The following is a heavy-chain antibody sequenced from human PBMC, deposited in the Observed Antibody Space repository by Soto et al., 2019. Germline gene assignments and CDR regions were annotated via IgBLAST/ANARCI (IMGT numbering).Heavy chain of an antibody. J-gene: IGHJ6*02. CDR1: GFTFSSYA. Sequence: GGSLRLSCAASGFTFSSYAMHWVRQAPGKGLEWVAVISYDGSNKYYADSVKGRFTISRDNSKNTLYLQMNSLRAEDTAVYYCASSPDRAAGLLTFYYYYYGMDVWGQGTTVTVSS. V-gene: IGHV3-30-3*01. CDR2: ISYDGSNK. CDR3: ASSPDRAAGLLTFYYYYYGMDV. D-gene: IGHD6-13*01.